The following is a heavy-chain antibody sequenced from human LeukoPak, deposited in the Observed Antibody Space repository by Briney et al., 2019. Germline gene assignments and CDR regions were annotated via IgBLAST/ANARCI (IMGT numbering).Heavy chain of an antibody. CDR3: ARVPIKYSSSWYPWEPEPGHFDY. CDR2: SNAGNGNT. CDR1: GYTFTSYA. J-gene: IGHJ4*02. D-gene: IGHD6-13*01. V-gene: IGHV1-3*02. Sequence: ASVKVSCKASGYTFTSYAMHWVRQAPGQRLEWMGWSNAGNGNTKYSQEFQGRVTITRDTSASTAYMELSSLRSEDMAVYYCARVPIKYSSSWYPWEPEPGHFDYWGQGTLVTVSS.